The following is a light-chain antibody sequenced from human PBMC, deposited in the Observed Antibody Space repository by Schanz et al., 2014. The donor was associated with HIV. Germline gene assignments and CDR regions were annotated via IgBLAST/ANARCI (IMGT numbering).Light chain of an antibody. V-gene: IGLV2-8*01. CDR2: EVN. Sequence: QSVLTQPASVSGSPGQSITISCTGTSADVGAYKSVSWYQQHPDKAPQLLIYEVNMRPSGVPDRFSGSKSGNTASLTVSGLQAEDEADYYCSSYAGNNDYVFGTGTKLTVL. CDR3: SSYAGNNDYV. J-gene: IGLJ1*01. CDR1: SADVGAYKS.